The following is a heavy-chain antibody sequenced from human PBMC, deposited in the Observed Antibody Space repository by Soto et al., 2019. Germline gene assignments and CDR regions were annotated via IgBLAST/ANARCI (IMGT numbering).Heavy chain of an antibody. CDR1: GGSISSSSYY. D-gene: IGHD5-12*01. CDR3: ARGTRATDY. J-gene: IGHJ4*02. V-gene: IGHV4-39*07. CDR2: IYYSGST. Sequence: SETLSLTCTVSGGSISSSSYYWGWIRQPPGKGLEWIGSIYYSGSTYYNPSPKSRVTISVDTSKNQFSLKLSSVTAADTAVYYCARGTRATDYWGQGTLVTVSS.